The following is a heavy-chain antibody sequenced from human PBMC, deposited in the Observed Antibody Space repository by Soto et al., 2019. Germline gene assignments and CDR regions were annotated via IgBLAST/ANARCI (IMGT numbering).Heavy chain of an antibody. CDR2: IFSSGST. Sequence: SETLFLTCTVSGGFFNIFSWSWVRQPAGKGLEWIGRIFSSGSTSFNPSLESRVVMSVDTSKNHFSLNLSPVKDADMAVYYCAREGSYSAYNFVHGIHLSYFDLSGQGAPVTLAS. J-gene: IGHJ4*02. D-gene: IGHD5-12*01. CDR1: GGFFNIFS. V-gene: IGHV4-4*07. CDR3: AREGSYSAYNFVHGIHLSYFDL.